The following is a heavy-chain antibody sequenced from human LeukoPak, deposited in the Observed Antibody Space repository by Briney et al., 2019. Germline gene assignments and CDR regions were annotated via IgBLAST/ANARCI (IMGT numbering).Heavy chain of an antibody. V-gene: IGHV1-18*01. Sequence: GASVKVSCKASGYTFTSYGIGWVRQAPGQGLEWMGWISAYNSITNYAQKLQGRVTMTTDTSTNTAYIELRSLRSDDTAVYYCARRGVINPNFDFWGQGTLVTVSS. D-gene: IGHD3-10*01. CDR3: ARRGVINPNFDF. CDR2: ISAYNSIT. CDR1: GYTFTSYG. J-gene: IGHJ4*02.